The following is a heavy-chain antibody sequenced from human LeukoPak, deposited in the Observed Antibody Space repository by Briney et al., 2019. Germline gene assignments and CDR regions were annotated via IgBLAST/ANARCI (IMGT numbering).Heavy chain of an antibody. CDR2: IYYSGNT. V-gene: IGHV4-39*07. CDR3: ARSRSRPLLPPLPKSQYYFDY. Sequence: SETLSLTCSVSGGSIRSITYYWGWIRQPPGKGLEWIGSIYYSGNTYYSPSLMSRVTISVDTSKNQFSLNLSSVTAADTAVYYCARSRSRPLLPPLPKSQYYFDYWGQGTLVTVSS. D-gene: IGHD2-21*01. J-gene: IGHJ4*02. CDR1: GGSIRSITYY.